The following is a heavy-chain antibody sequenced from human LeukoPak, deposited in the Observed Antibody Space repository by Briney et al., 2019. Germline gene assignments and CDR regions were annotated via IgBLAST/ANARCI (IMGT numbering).Heavy chain of an antibody. CDR1: GFTLRNYW. D-gene: IGHD3-22*01. CDR3: ARPMYDSRGFDASDI. V-gene: IGHV3-7*04. CDR2: IRQDGGET. J-gene: IGHJ3*02. Sequence: GGSLRLSCAASGFTLRNYWMRWVRQAPGKGLEWVANIRQDGGETYYVDSVKGRFTISRDNAKNSLHLQMSSLRAEDTAMYYCARPMYDSRGFDASDIWGQGTMVTVSS.